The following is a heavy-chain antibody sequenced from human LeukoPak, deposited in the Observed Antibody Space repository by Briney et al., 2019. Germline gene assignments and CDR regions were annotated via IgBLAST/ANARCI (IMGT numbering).Heavy chain of an antibody. CDR3: ARDDVDTAMVSYFGY. V-gene: IGHV3-23*01. Sequence: GGSLRLSCAASGFTFSSYAMSWVRQAPGKGLEWVSAISGSGGSTYYADSVKGRFTISRDNSKNTLYLQMNSLRAEDTAVYYCARDDVDTAMVSYFGYWGQGTLVTVSS. D-gene: IGHD5-18*01. CDR1: GFTFSSYA. CDR2: ISGSGGST. J-gene: IGHJ4*02.